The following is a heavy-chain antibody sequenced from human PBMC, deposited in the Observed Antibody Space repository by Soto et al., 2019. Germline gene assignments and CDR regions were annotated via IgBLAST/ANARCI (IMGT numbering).Heavy chain of an antibody. CDR2: IYPGDSDT. Sequence: GESLKISCKGSGYSFTSYWIGWVRQMPGKGLEWMGIIYPGDSDTRYSPSFQGQVTISADKSISTAYLQWSSLKASDAAMYYCARGSYGPIYYYYYGMDVWGQGTTVTVSS. CDR1: GYSFTSYW. D-gene: IGHD1-26*01. J-gene: IGHJ6*02. CDR3: ARGSYGPIYYYYYGMDV. V-gene: IGHV5-51*01.